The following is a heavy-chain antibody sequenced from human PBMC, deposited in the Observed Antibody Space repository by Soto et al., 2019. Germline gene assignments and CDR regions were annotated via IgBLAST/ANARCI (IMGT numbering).Heavy chain of an antibody. J-gene: IGHJ6*02. D-gene: IGHD3-10*01. CDR3: AREGLRVRGVISDYGVDV. CDR1: GGSISSYY. V-gene: IGHV4-59*01. CDR2: IYYGGST. Sequence: QVQLQESGPGLVKPSETLSLTCTVSGGSISSYYWSWIRQPPGKGLEWLGYIYYGGSTDYNPSLKRRVTISVNTSKNQFSLKLISVTAADTAVYYCAREGLRVRGVISDYGVDVWGQGTTVIVSS.